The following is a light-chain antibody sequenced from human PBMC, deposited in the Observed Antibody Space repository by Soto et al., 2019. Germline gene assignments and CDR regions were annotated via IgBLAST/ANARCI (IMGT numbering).Light chain of an antibody. J-gene: IGKJ1*01. V-gene: IGKV1-39*01. CDR2: AAS. Sequence: DIQMTQSPSSLSACAGDRVTITCRASQGISTYLNWYQQKPGKAPKLLIYAASSLQSGVPSRFSGSGSETDFTLTISSLQPEDFATYSCQQSYSTTWTFGQGTKVDIK. CDR1: QGISTY. CDR3: QQSYSTTWT.